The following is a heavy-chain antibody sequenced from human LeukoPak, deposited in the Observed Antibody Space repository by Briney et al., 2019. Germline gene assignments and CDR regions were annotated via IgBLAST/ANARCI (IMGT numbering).Heavy chain of an antibody. V-gene: IGHV3-73*01. Sequence: GGSLRLSCAASGFRFSGSALHWVRQASGKGPEWVGRIRSNANTYATAYAASVTGRFTISRDDSKNTAYLQMNSLNTEDTAVYYCASRGDSSGYDYCFDYWGQGTQVTVSS. D-gene: IGHD3-22*01. CDR3: ASRGDSSGYDYCFDY. CDR2: IRSNANTYAT. CDR1: GFRFSGSA. J-gene: IGHJ4*02.